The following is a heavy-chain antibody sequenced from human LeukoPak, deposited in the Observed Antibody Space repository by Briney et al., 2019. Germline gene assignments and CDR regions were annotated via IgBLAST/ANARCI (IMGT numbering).Heavy chain of an antibody. CDR2: IYSSGST. J-gene: IGHJ4*02. CDR1: GGSISTNY. CDR3: ARGSAAPAPFDY. D-gene: IGHD2-15*01. Sequence: PSETLSLTCTVTGGSISTNYWNWLRQPAGKGLEWIGRIYSSGSTNYNPSLERRVTLSVDTSKNQFSLNLSSVTAADTAMYYCARGSAAPAPFDYWGQGTLVTVSS. V-gene: IGHV4-4*07.